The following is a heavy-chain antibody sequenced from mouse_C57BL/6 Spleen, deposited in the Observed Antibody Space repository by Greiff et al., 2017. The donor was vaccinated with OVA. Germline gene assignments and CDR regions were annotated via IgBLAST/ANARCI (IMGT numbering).Heavy chain of an antibody. V-gene: IGHV1-80*01. CDR3: ARGGGFDY. J-gene: IGHJ2*01. Sequence: QVHVKQSGAELVKPGASVKISCKASGYAFSSYWMNWVKQRPGKGLEWIGQIYPGDGDTNYNEKFKSKATLTVDKSSSTAYMQLSSLTSEDSAVYYCARGGGFDYWGQGTTLTVSS. CDR2: IYPGDGDT. CDR1: GYAFSSYW.